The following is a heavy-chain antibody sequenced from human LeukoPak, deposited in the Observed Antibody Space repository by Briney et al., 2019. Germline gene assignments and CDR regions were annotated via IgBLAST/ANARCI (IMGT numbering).Heavy chain of an antibody. CDR3: ARLRVPATSFDP. V-gene: IGHV4-59*08. CDR1: GGSISGYY. J-gene: IGHJ5*02. CDR2: IHYSGST. D-gene: IGHD2-2*01. Sequence: SETLSLTCTVSGGSISGYYWSWIRQPPGKGLEWIGYIHYSGSTSYNPSLKSRVTISVDTSKNQFSLKLNSVTAADTAVYYCARLRVPATSFDPWGQGTLVTVSS.